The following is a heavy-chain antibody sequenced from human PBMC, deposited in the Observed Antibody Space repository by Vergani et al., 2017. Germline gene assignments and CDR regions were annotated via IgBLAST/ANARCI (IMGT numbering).Heavy chain of an antibody. V-gene: IGHV3-30*04. CDR2: ISYDGSNK. D-gene: IGHD6-13*01. CDR3: ARASSWYFNWFDP. Sequence: VQLVESGGGLVQPGRSLRLSCAASGFTFSSYAMHWVRQAPGKGLEWVAVISYDGSNKYYADSVKGRFTISRDNSKNTLYLQMNSLRAEDTAVYYCARASSWYFNWFDPWGQGTLVTVSS. J-gene: IGHJ5*02. CDR1: GFTFSSYA.